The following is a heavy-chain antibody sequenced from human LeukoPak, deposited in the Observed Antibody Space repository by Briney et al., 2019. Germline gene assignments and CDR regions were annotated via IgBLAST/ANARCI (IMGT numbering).Heavy chain of an antibody. D-gene: IGHD2-2*01. Sequence: SETLSLTCTVSGGSISNYYWSWIRQPPGKGLEWIGNIYYSGSTNYNPSLKSRVTISVDTSKNQFSLRLSSVTAADTAVYYCARGRRVPAAIYYYYYYMDVWGKGTTVTISS. V-gene: IGHV4-59*01. CDR1: GGSISNYY. J-gene: IGHJ6*03. CDR2: IYYSGST. CDR3: ARGRRVPAAIYYYYYYMDV.